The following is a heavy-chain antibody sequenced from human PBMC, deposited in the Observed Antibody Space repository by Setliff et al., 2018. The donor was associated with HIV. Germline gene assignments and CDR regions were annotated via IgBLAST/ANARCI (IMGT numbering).Heavy chain of an antibody. V-gene: IGHV1-3*01. CDR3: VRGALLAAFDFDH. CDR1: GYTFTTYS. CDR2: IKVGNGDT. J-gene: IGHJ4*01. D-gene: IGHD3-10*01. Sequence: ASVKVSCKASGYTFTTYSLHWVRQAPGQSLQWMGWIKVGNGDTKYRQDLQGRITITRDTSANTAYMELSRLRSDDTAVYFCVRGALLAAFDFDHWGHGTQVTVSS.